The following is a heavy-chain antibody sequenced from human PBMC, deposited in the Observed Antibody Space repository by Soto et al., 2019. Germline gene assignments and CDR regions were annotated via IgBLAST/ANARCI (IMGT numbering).Heavy chain of an antibody. J-gene: IGHJ6*02. Sequence: LRLSCAASGFAFSSYGMHWVRQAPGKGLEWVAVIWYDGSNKYYADSVKGRFTISRDNSKNTLYLQMNSLRAEDTAVYYCASLFIVGATTGGYYYGMDVWGQGTTVTVSS. CDR1: GFAFSSYG. CDR2: IWYDGSNK. V-gene: IGHV3-33*01. CDR3: ASLFIVGATTGGYYYGMDV. D-gene: IGHD1-26*01.